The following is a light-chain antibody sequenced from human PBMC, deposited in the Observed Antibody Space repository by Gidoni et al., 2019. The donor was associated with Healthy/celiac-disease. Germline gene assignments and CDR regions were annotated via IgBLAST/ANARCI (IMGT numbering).Light chain of an antibody. CDR3: QTWGTGINWV. CDR2: LNSDGSH. Sequence: QLLLTQSPSAPASLGASVKLTCTLSSGRSSYAIAWHQQQPEKGPRYLMKLNSDGSHSKGDGIPDRFSGSSSGAERYLTISSLQSEDEADYYCQTWGTGINWVFGGGTKLTVL. CDR1: SGRSSYA. V-gene: IGLV4-69*01. J-gene: IGLJ3*02.